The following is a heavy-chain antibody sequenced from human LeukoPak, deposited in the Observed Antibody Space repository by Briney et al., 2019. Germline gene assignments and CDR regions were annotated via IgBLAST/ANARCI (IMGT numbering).Heavy chain of an antibody. V-gene: IGHV3-30*04. CDR1: GFTFSSYA. CDR3: ARSGGLQKFDY. J-gene: IGHJ4*02. Sequence: GGSLRLSCAASGFTFSSYAMHWVRQAPGKGLEWVAVISYDGSNKYYADSVKGRFTISRDNSKNTLYLQMNSLRTEDTAVYYCARSGGLQKFDYWGQGTLVTVSS. D-gene: IGHD4-11*01. CDR2: ISYDGSNK.